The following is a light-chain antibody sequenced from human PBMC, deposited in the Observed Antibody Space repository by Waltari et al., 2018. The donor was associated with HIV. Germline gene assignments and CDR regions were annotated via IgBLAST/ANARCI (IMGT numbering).Light chain of an antibody. CDR1: SPNLEVNS. CDR3: VVWDDSLNGPV. CDR2: TNN. Sequence: SVLTQPPSASGTPGQRVTISCPGSSPNLEVNSVNWYPQLPGTAPKLLIYTNNQRPSRVPDRFSGSKSGTSASLAISGLRSEDEADYYCVVWDDSLNGPVFGGGTKLTVL. J-gene: IGLJ2*01. V-gene: IGLV1-44*01.